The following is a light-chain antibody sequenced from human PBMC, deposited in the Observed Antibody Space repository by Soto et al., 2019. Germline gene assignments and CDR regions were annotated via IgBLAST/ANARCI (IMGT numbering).Light chain of an antibody. CDR3: QQYNNWPPFT. CDR1: QSVSSN. Sequence: EIVMTQSPATLSVSPGERATLSCRASQSVSSNLAWYQQKPCQAPRLLIYGASTRATGIPARFSGSGSGTEFSLTISSLQSEYFAVYYCQQYNNWPPFTFGPGTKVDIK. V-gene: IGKV3-15*01. J-gene: IGKJ3*01. CDR2: GAS.